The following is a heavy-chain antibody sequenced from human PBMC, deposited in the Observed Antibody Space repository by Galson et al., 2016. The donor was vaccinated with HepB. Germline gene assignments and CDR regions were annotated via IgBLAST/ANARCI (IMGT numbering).Heavy chain of an antibody. CDR3: ARRPPVTGRSGHYFGS. CDR2: ISPGDSDT. CDR1: GYSFSSYW. Sequence: QSGAEVKKPGESLKISCKGSGYSFSSYWIGWVRQMPGKGLEWMGIISPGDSDTRYSPSFQGQVTISVDKAINTAYMQWSSLKASDSGIYYCARRPPVTGRSGHYFGSWGQGTLVTVSS. V-gene: IGHV5-51*01. D-gene: IGHD4-11*01. J-gene: IGHJ4*02.